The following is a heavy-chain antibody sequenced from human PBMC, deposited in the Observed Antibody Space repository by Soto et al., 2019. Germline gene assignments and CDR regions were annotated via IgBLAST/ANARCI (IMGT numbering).Heavy chain of an antibody. D-gene: IGHD2-15*01. J-gene: IGHJ3*02. Sequence: SHTLSLTCAISGDSVSSSSAAWNWIRQSPSRGLEWLGRTYYRSKWYNDYAVSVKSRITINPDTSKNQFSLQLNSVTPEDTAVYYCARDLVIVVVAATTRVDAFDIWGQGTMVTVSS. CDR2: TYYRSKWYN. CDR3: ARDLVIVVVAATTRVDAFDI. V-gene: IGHV6-1*01. CDR1: GDSVSSSSAA.